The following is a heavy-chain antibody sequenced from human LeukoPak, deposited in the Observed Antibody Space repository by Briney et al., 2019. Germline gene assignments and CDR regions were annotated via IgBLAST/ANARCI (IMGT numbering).Heavy chain of an antibody. Sequence: ASVKVSCKASGYTFTAYYMHWVRQAPGQGLEWMGWINPNSGGTNYAQKFQGRVTMTRDTSISTAYMELSRLRSDDTAVYYCARFEPIAAAGTLDPWGQGTLVTVSS. V-gene: IGHV1-2*02. D-gene: IGHD6-13*01. CDR2: INPNSGGT. J-gene: IGHJ5*02. CDR1: GYTFTAYY. CDR3: ARFEPIAAAGTLDP.